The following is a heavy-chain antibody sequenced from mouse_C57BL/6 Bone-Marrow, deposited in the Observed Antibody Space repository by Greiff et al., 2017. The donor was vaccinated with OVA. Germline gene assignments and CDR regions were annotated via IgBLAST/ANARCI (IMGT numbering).Heavy chain of an antibody. J-gene: IGHJ2*01. D-gene: IGHD1-1*01. Sequence: VKLMESGPGLVAPSQSLSITCTVSGFSLTSYGVHWVRQPPGKGLEWLVVIWSDGSTTYNSALKSRLSISKDNSKSQVFLKMNSLQTDDTAMYYCARQGDYGSNFFDYWGQGTTLTVSS. CDR2: IWSDGST. CDR3: ARQGDYGSNFFDY. V-gene: IGHV2-6-1*01. CDR1: GFSLTSYG.